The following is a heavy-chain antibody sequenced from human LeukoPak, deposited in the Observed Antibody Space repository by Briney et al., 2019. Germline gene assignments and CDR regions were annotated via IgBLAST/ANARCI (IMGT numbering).Heavy chain of an antibody. D-gene: IGHD2-15*01. J-gene: IGHJ6*03. Sequence: SETLSLTCTVSGGSISSISYYWGWIRQPPGKGLEWIGSIYYSGSTYYNPSLKSRVTISVDTSKNQFSLKLSSVTAADTAVYYCARVVVVVAATPSQYYYYYMDVWGKGTTVTISS. V-gene: IGHV4-39*07. CDR3: ARVVVVVAATPSQYYYYYMDV. CDR2: IYYSGST. CDR1: GGSISSISYY.